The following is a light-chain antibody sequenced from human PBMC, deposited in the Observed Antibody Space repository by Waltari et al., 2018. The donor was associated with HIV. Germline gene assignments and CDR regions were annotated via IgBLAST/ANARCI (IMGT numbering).Light chain of an antibody. CDR2: DNT. Sequence: QSVLTQPPSVSGAPGRRVTISCTGSSSNIGAGFGVHWYQVVPGRAPKLLIYDNTDRPSGVPDRVSGSRSGTSASLVITGIQFEDEASDYCQSYDNSLSGSVVFGGGTKVTV. V-gene: IGLV1-40*01. CDR3: QSYDNSLSGSVV. CDR1: SSNIGAGFG. J-gene: IGLJ2*01.